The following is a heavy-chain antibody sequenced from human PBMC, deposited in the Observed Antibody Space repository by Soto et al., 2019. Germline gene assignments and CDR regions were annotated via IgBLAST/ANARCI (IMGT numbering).Heavy chain of an antibody. CDR1: GGTFSSYA. J-gene: IGHJ5*02. CDR2: IIPIFGTA. D-gene: IGHD6-6*01. V-gene: IGHV1-69*13. CDR3: ANLMTGYSSSSDWFDP. Sequence: SVKVSCKASGGTFSSYAISWVRQAPGQGLEWMGGIIPIFGTANYAQKFQGRVTITADESTSTAYMELSSLRSEDTAVYYCANLMTGYSSSSDWFDPWGQGTLVPSPQ.